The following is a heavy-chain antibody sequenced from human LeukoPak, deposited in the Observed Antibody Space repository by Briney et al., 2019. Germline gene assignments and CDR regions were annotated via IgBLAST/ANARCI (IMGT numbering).Heavy chain of an antibody. J-gene: IGHJ2*01. V-gene: IGHV3-30*10. CDR2: ISSDGSKT. Sequence: GGSLRLSCAASGFAFSTYSLHWVRQAPDTGLEWMAGISSDGSKTYYTHSVQDRFTISRDNSKNTLYLQMNSLRAEDTAVYYCARDLIVINFDWHHWYFDLWGRGTLVTVSS. CDR1: GFAFSTYS. CDR3: ARDLIVINFDWHHWYFDL. D-gene: IGHD3-9*01.